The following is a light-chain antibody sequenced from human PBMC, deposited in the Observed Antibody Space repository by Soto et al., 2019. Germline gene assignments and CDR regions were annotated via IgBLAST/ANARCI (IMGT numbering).Light chain of an antibody. V-gene: IGLV2-14*01. CDR2: DVS. J-gene: IGLJ2*01. Sequence: QSVLTQPASVSGSPGQSITISCTGTSSDVGGYNYVSWYQQHPGKAPKLMIYDVSNRPSGVSNRFSGSKSGNTASPTISGLQAEYEADYYCSSYTSSSTPVVFGGGTKLTVL. CDR1: SSDVGGYNY. CDR3: SSYTSSSTPVV.